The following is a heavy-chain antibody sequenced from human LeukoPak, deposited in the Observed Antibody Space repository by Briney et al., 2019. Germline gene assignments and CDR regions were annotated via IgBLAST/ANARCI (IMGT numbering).Heavy chain of an antibody. V-gene: IGHV4-34*01. CDR1: GGSFSEYY. Sequence: SETLSLTCAVYGGSFSEYYWSWIRQPPEKGLDWIGEITRTGRINYNPALKGRVTMSLDTSKNQFSLELSSMTAADTAVYYCARYYDFWSGYPYYYYGMDVWGQGTTVTVSS. CDR3: ARYYDFWSGYPYYYYGMDV. J-gene: IGHJ6*02. D-gene: IGHD3-3*01. CDR2: ITRTGRI.